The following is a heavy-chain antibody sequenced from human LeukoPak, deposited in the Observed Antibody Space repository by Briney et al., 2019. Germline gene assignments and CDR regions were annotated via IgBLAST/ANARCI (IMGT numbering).Heavy chain of an antibody. CDR3: AKGTIGTRAALAI. J-gene: IGHJ3*02. CDR1: GLTFSSYA. D-gene: IGHD1-26*01. CDR2: ITGSGGST. V-gene: IGHV3-23*01. Sequence: GGSLRLSCAASGLTFSSYAMGWVRQAPGKGLEWASGITGSGGSTYYADSVKGRFTISRDNSKNTLYLQMNSLRAEDTGVYYCAKGTIGTRAALAIWGQGTMVTVSS.